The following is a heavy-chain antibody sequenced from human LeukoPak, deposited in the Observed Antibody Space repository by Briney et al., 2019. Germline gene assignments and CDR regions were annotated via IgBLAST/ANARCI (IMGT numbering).Heavy chain of an antibody. Sequence: ASVKVSCKAPGYTFTGYYMHWVRQAPGQGLEWMGWINPNSGGTNYAQKFQGRVTMTRDTSISTAYMELSRLRSDDTAVYYCARERWWLQFQLFDYWGQGTLVTVSS. V-gene: IGHV1-2*02. J-gene: IGHJ4*02. CDR3: ARERWWLQFQLFDY. CDR2: INPNSGGT. D-gene: IGHD5-24*01. CDR1: GYTFTGYY.